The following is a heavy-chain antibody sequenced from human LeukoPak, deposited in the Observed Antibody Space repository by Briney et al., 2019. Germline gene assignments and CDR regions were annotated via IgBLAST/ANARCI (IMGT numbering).Heavy chain of an antibody. J-gene: IGHJ3*02. Sequence: GGSLRLSCAASGFTFSSYAMLWVRQAPGKGLEWVAVISYDGSNKYYADSVKGRFTISRDNSKNTLYLQMNSLRAEDTAVHYCVRDDIGGAFDIWGQGTMVTVSS. V-gene: IGHV3-30*04. CDR2: ISYDGSNK. CDR1: GFTFSSYA. D-gene: IGHD3-10*01. CDR3: VRDDIGGAFDI.